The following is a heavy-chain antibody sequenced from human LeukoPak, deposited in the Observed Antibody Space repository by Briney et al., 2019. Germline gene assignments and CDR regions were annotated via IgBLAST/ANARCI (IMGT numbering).Heavy chain of an antibody. D-gene: IGHD5-18*01. CDR3: ARGRGYSYGYRSPDFDY. CDR1: GYTFTSYD. J-gene: IGHJ4*02. V-gene: IGHV1-8*01. CDR2: MNPNSGNT. Sequence: ASVTVSCKASGYTFTSYDINWVRQAAGQGLEWMGWMNPNSGNTGYAQKFQGRVTMTRNTSISTAYMELSSLRSEDTAVYYCARGRGYSYGYRSPDFDYWGQGTLVTVSS.